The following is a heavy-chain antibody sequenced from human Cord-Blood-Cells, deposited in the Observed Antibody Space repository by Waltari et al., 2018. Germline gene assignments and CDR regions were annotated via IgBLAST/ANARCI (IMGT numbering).Heavy chain of an antibody. Sequence: EVQLVECGGGLVQPGGSLRVSCAASGFPVRRHWMTWVRPAQGKGLEWVANRKQDGSEKYYVDSVKGRFTISRDNAKNSLYLQMNSLRAEDTAVYYCARDSSGSYVDYWGQGTLVTVSS. D-gene: IGHD1-26*01. CDR3: ARDSSGSYVDY. CDR1: GFPVRRHW. J-gene: IGHJ4*02. V-gene: IGHV3-7*01. CDR2: RKQDGSEK.